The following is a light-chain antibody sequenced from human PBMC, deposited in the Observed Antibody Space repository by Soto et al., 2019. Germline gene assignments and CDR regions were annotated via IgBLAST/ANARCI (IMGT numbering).Light chain of an antibody. Sequence: EIVLTQSPGTLSLSPGERATLSCRASQSVSSSYLAWYQQKPGQAPRLLIYGASSRATGIPDRVSGSGSGTDFTLTISRLEPEDFAVYYCQHYNDWPPAFTFGPGTKVDL. J-gene: IGKJ3*01. CDR2: GAS. V-gene: IGKV3-20*01. CDR3: QHYNDWPPAFT. CDR1: QSVSSSY.